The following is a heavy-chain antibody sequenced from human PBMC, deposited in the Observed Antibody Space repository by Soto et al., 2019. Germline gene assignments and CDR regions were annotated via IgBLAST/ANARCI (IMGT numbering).Heavy chain of an antibody. CDR2: IYSGYSDT. V-gene: IGHV5-51*04. Sequence: GESLKLARRGPGYTFSSHWIGRVRQIPGKGREWMWIIYSGYSDTRYRASLQTQVTISTDKPIRTAYMQWRSLKASDTAMYYCARARDSSREYFFDYWGQGTLVTVSS. J-gene: IGHJ4*02. D-gene: IGHD3-22*01. CDR3: ARARDSSREYFFDY. CDR1: GYTFSSHW.